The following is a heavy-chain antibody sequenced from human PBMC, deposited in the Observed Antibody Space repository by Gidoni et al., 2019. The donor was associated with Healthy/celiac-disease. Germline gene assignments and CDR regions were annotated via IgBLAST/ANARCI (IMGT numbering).Heavy chain of an antibody. CDR2: IYHSGST. J-gene: IGHJ4*02. CDR3: ARVTMITFGGVMGFDY. Sequence: QVQLQESGPGLVKPSGTLSLTCAVSGGSISSSNWWSWVRQPPWKGLEWIGEIYHSGSTNYNPSLKSRFTISVDKSKNQFSLKLSSVTAADTAVYYCARVTMITFGGVMGFDYLGQGTLVTVSS. CDR1: GGSISSSNW. V-gene: IGHV4-4*02. D-gene: IGHD3-16*01.